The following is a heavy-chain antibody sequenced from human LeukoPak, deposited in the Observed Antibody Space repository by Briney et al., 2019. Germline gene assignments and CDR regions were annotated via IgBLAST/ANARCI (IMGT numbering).Heavy chain of an antibody. J-gene: IGHJ4*02. CDR1: GFTFSSYA. CDR3: VRETYAAGKPAFDY. V-gene: IGHV3-23*01. D-gene: IGHD4-17*01. Sequence: PGGSLRLSCAASGFTFSSYAMSWVRQAPGKGLEWVSAISGSGGSTYHADSVKGRFTISRDNSKNTLYLQMNSLRAEDTAVYYCVRETYAAGKPAFDYWGQGTLVTVSS. CDR2: ISGSGGST.